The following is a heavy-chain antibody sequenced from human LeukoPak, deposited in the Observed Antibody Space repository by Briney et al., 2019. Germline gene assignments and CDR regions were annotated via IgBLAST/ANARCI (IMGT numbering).Heavy chain of an antibody. V-gene: IGHV1-46*01. Sequence: ASVKVSCKASGYTFTSNYIHWVRQAPGQGLEWMGMIYPRDGSTSYAQKFQGRVTVTRDTSTCTVHMELSGLRSEDTAVYYCARDQEGFDYWGQGTLVTVSS. CDR1: GYTFTSNY. CDR3: ARDQEGFDY. CDR2: IYPRDGST. J-gene: IGHJ4*02.